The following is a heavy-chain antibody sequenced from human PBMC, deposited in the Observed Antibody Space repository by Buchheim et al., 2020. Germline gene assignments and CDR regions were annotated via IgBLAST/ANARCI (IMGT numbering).Heavy chain of an antibody. CDR1: GFTFSNYV. J-gene: IGHJ5*02. CDR3: AKGAGSGRLDWFDP. Sequence: QLVESGGGLVQPGGSLKLSCAASGFTFSNYVMTWVRQAPGKGLEWVSTITGSASGGNTYYADSVKGRFTISRDNSKNTLYLQMGSLRAEDTALYYCAKGAGSGRLDWFDPWGQGTL. V-gene: IGHV3-23*04. CDR2: ITGSASGGNT.